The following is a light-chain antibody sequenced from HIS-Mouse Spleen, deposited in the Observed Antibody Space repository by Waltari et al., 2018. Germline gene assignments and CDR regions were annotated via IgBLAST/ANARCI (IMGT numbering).Light chain of an antibody. J-gene: IGLJ3*02. CDR1: SSDVGSYNL. V-gene: IGLV2-23*01. Sequence: QSALTQPASVSGSPGQSITISCTGTSSDVGSYNLFSWYQQHPGKAPKLMMYEGSNRPSGGFNRFSGSKSGNTASLTISVLQAEDEADYYCCSYAGSSTWVFGGGTKLTVL. CDR3: CSYAGSSTWV. CDR2: EGS.